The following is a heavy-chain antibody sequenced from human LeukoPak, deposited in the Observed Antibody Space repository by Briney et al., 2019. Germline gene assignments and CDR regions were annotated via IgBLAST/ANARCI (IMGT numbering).Heavy chain of an antibody. Sequence: SETQSLTCTVSGGSISSGSYYWSWIRQPAGKGLEWIGRIYTSGSTNYNPSLKSRDTISVDTSKNQFSLKLSSVTAADTAVYYCARDYFVRSLYYYYYMDVWGKGTTVTVSS. CDR2: IYTSGST. D-gene: IGHD3-10*01. J-gene: IGHJ6*03. CDR1: GGSISSGSYY. V-gene: IGHV4-61*02. CDR3: ARDYFVRSLYYYYYMDV.